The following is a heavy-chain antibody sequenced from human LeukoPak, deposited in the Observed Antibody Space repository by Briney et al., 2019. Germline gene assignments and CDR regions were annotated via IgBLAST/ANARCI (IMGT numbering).Heavy chain of an antibody. CDR3: AKRETTVWFDP. D-gene: IGHD4-17*01. CDR1: GFTFEDFA. CDR2: ISWNSGSI. Sequence: GGSLELPFPASGFTFEDFAMHWVRQAPGKGLGWASGISWNSGSIGYADSVKGRFTISKDNSKNTLYLQMNSLRAEDTAVYYCAKRETTVWFDPWGQGTLVTVSS. J-gene: IGHJ5*02. V-gene: IGHV3-9*01.